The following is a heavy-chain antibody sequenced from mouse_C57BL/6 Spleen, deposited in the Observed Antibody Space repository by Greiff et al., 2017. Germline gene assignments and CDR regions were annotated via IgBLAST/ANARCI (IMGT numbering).Heavy chain of an antibody. CDR3: ARDYYGSEDWFAY. CDR1: GYSITSGYY. V-gene: IGHV3-6*01. Sequence: VQLKESGPGLVKPSQSLSLTCSVTGYSITSGYYWNWIRQFPGNKLEWMGYISYDGSNNYNPSLKNRISITRDTSKNQFFLKLNSVTTEDTATYYCARDYYGSEDWFAYWGQGTLVTVSA. D-gene: IGHD1-1*01. J-gene: IGHJ3*01. CDR2: ISYDGSN.